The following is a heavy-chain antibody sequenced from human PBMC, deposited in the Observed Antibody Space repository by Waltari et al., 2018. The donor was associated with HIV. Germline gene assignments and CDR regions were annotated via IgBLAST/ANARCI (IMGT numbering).Heavy chain of an antibody. CDR1: GFHFSTYG. D-gene: IGHD1-1*01. Sequence: LSCAASGFHFSTYGLHWVRQTPGKGLEWLSLISFDGNTEYYPESVKGRFTISRDNSKNTVYLQMDNLRPEDTGMYYCAKDEQMTTFDYWGQGTLVIVSS. CDR2: ISFDGNTE. J-gene: IGHJ4*02. V-gene: IGHV3-30*18. CDR3: AKDEQMTTFDY.